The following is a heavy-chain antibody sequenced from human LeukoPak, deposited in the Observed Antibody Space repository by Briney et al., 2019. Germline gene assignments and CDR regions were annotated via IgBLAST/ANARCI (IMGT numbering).Heavy chain of an antibody. CDR2: IYPGDSDT. V-gene: IGHV5-51*01. Sequence: GESLNISGKGSGYRFTSYWIGWVRKMPGKGLGWMGIIYPGDSDTRYRPSCQGQATISSNKSITIAYMQWSGLNAADTDMYKCARWYWSDGLYFDYWGQGTLVTVSS. CDR1: GYRFTSYW. D-gene: IGHD6-25*01. J-gene: IGHJ4*02. CDR3: ARWYWSDGLYFDY.